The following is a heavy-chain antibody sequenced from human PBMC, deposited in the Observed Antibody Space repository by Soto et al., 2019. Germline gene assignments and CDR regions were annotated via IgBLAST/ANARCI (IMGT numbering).Heavy chain of an antibody. Sequence: PSETLSLTCTVSGVSITSGHFYWSWIRQQPGKGLEWIGYIYYSGSTYYNPSLKSRVTMSVDTSKNQFSLKLNSVTAADTAVYYCAREGYYYDSSGHFSGWLDPWGQGTLVTVSS. CDR1: GVSITSGHFY. D-gene: IGHD3-22*01. V-gene: IGHV4-31*03. CDR2: IYYSGST. J-gene: IGHJ5*02. CDR3: AREGYYYDSSGHFSGWLDP.